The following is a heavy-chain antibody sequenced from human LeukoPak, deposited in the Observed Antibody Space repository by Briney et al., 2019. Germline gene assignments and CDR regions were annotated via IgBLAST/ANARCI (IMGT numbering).Heavy chain of an antibody. J-gene: IGHJ6*02. V-gene: IGHV4-31*03. CDR2: IYYRGST. D-gene: IGHD5-24*01. CDR1: GGSISSGGYD. Sequence: PSETLSLTCTVSGGSISSGGYDWSWIRQHPGKGLEWIGYIYYRGSTYYNPSLKRRVTISVDTSKNQFSLKLSSVTAADTAVYYCARAPRRDGYNSENFRDYGMDVWGQGTTVTVSS. CDR3: ARAPRRDGYNSENFRDYGMDV.